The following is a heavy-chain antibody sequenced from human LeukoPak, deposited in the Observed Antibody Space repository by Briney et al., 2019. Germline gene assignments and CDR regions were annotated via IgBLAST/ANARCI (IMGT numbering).Heavy chain of an antibody. CDR3: ARFWSGSFDY. CDR1: GFTFSSYR. V-gene: IGHV3-21*01. Sequence: GGSLRLSCVASGFTFSSYRMNWVRQAPGKGLEWVSSISSSSSYIYYADSVKGRFTISRDNAKNSLYLQMNSLRAEDTAVYYCARFWSGSFDYWGQGTLVTVSS. J-gene: IGHJ4*02. CDR2: ISSSSSYI. D-gene: IGHD3-10*01.